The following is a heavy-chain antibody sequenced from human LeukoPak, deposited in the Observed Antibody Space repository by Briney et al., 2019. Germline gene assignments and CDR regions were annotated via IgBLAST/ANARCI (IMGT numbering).Heavy chain of an antibody. J-gene: IGHJ4*02. CDR1: GFTFSGYS. CDR2: ISSSSSTI. Sequence: GGSLRLSCAASGFTFSGYSMNWVRQAPGKGLEWVSYISSSSSTIYYTDSVKGRFTISRDNAKNSLYLQMNSLRAGDTAVYYCGRDSPPDYWGQGTLVTVSS. V-gene: IGHV3-48*01. CDR3: GRDSPPDY.